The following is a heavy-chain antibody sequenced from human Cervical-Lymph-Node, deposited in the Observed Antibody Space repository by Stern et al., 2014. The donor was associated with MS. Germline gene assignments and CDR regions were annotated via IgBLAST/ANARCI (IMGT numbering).Heavy chain of an antibody. J-gene: IGHJ3*02. CDR2: IYEGGNT. CDR1: GGSTSSYY. CDR3: ARGLRSSGWPFFDI. D-gene: IGHD6-19*01. Sequence: VQLEESGPGLVKPSETLSLTCTVSGGSTSSYYWSWIRQPPGKGLEWIGSIYEGGNTIYYPSLERRVTISRDTSKTQVSLKMPSVTAEDTAVYYCARGLRSSGWPFFDIWGQGTLVAVSS. V-gene: IGHV4-59*08.